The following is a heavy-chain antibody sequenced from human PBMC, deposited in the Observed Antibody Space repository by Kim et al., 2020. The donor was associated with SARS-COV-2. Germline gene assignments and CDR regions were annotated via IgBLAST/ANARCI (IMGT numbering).Heavy chain of an antibody. Sequence: SETLSLTCTVSGGSISSSSYYWGWIRQPPGKGLEWIGSIYYSGSTYYNPSLKSRVTISVDTSKNQFSLKLSSVTAADTAVYYCARQRIVQLERPDAFDIWGQGTMVTVSS. J-gene: IGHJ3*02. V-gene: IGHV4-39*01. CDR3: ARQRIVQLERPDAFDI. CDR1: GGSISSSSYY. CDR2: IYYSGST. D-gene: IGHD1-1*01.